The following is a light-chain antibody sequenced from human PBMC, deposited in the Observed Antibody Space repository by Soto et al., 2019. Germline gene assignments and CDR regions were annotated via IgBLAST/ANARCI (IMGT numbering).Light chain of an antibody. CDR1: QSVNSN. CDR2: GAF. CDR3: QQYNNWPPLT. J-gene: IGKJ4*01. V-gene: IGKV3-15*01. Sequence: EIVMTQSQATLSVSPGERATLSCRASQSVNSNLAWYQQKPGQAPRLLIYGAFTRATGIPARFSGSGSGTEFTLTISSLQSEDLAVYYCQQYNNWPPLTFGGGTKVEIK.